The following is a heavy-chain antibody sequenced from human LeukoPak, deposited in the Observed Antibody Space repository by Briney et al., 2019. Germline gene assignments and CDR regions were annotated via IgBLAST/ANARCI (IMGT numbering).Heavy chain of an antibody. Sequence: PSDTLSLTCAVSGYSISSSSWWGWIRQPPGKGLEWIGYIYYSGSTYYNPSLKSRVTISVDTSKNQFSLKLSSVTAADTAVYYCARHSNYYDSYDYWGQGTLVTVSS. CDR3: ARHSNYYDSYDY. CDR2: IYYSGST. CDR1: GYSISSSSW. J-gene: IGHJ4*02. D-gene: IGHD3-22*01. V-gene: IGHV4-28*01.